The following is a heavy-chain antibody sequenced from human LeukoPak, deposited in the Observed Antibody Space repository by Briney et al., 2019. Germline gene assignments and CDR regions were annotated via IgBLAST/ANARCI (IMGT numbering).Heavy chain of an antibody. CDR2: ISYDENNK. Sequence: PGGSLRLSCAASGFTFSYYGMHWVRQAPGKGLEWVAVISYDENNKYYTDSVKGRFTISRDNSKNTLYLQMNGLRAEDTAVYYCAKDLLVGIAVADRSGHYYGMDVWGQGTTVTVSS. J-gene: IGHJ6*02. CDR3: AKDLLVGIAVADRSGHYYGMDV. CDR1: GFTFSYYG. V-gene: IGHV3-30*18. D-gene: IGHD6-19*01.